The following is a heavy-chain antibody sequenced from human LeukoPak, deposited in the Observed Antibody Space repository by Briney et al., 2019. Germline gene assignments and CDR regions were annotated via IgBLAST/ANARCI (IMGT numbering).Heavy chain of an antibody. CDR3: ARVNINNWHSCDY. CDR1: GGSISSNNW. Sequence: PSGTLSLTCAVSGGSISSNNWWGWVRQPPGKGLEWIGEIHHSGSPNYNPSLKSRVTISVDKSRNHFSLNLSSVTAADTAVYYCARVNINNWHSCDYWGQGTLVTVSS. V-gene: IGHV4-4*02. J-gene: IGHJ4*02. CDR2: IHHSGSP. D-gene: IGHD1-1*01.